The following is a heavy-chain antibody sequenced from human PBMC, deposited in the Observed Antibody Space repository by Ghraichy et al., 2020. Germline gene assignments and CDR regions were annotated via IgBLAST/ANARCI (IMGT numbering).Heavy chain of an antibody. D-gene: IGHD4-17*01. CDR2: IWYDGSNK. Sequence: GGSLRLSCAASGFTFSSYGMHWVRQAPGKGLEWVAVIWYDGSNKYYADSVKGRFTISRDNSKNTLYLQMNSLRAEDTALYYCAREGVLRCFDYWGQGTLVTVSS. CDR1: GFTFSSYG. V-gene: IGHV3-33*01. CDR3: AREGVLRCFDY. J-gene: IGHJ4*02.